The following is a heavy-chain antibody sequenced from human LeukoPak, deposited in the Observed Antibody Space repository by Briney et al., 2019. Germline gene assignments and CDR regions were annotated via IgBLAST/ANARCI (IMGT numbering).Heavy chain of an antibody. V-gene: IGHV4-59*08. Sequence: PSETLSLTCTVSGGSISSYYWSWIRQPPGKGLEWIGYIYYSGSTNYNPSLKSRVTMSVDTSKNQFSLKLSSVTAADTAVYYCAVALYGSGTAFDYWGQGTLVTVSS. CDR1: GGSISSYY. D-gene: IGHD3-10*01. CDR3: AVALYGSGTAFDY. J-gene: IGHJ4*02. CDR2: IYYSGST.